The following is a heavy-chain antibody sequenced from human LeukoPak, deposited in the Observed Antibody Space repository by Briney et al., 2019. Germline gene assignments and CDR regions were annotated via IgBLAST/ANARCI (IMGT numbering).Heavy chain of an antibody. Sequence: SETLSLTCAVYGGSFSGYYWSWIRQPPGKGLEWIGEINHSGSTNYNPSLKSRVTISVDTSKNQFSLKLSSVTAADTAVYYCATRRDIVATGAHYFDYWGQGTLVTVSS. D-gene: IGHD5-12*01. CDR1: GGSFSGYY. J-gene: IGHJ4*02. CDR3: ATRRDIVATGAHYFDY. CDR2: INHSGST. V-gene: IGHV4-34*01.